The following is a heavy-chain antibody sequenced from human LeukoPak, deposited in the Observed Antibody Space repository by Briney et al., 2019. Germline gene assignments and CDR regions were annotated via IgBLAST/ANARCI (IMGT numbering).Heavy chain of an antibody. CDR1: GFTFSSYA. D-gene: IGHD1-26*01. J-gene: IGHJ4*02. CDR3: ARGDSGSHLDY. CDR2: ISNNGGST. V-gene: IGHV3-64*01. Sequence: GGSLRLSCVAPGFTFSSYAMHSVRQAPGKGLEYVSAISNNGGSTYYANSVKGRFTISRDNSKNTLSLQMGSLRAEDKAVYYCARGDSGSHLDYWGQGSLVTVSS.